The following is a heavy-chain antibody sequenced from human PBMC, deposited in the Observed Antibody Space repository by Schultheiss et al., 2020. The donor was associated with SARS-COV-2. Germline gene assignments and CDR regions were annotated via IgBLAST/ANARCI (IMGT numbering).Heavy chain of an antibody. CDR1: GGSFSGYY. V-gene: IGHV4-34*01. Sequence: SETLSLTCAVYGGSFSGYYWNWIRQPPGKGLEWIGEINPSGGTNYNPSLKSRVTISVDTSKNQFSLKLSSVTAADTAVYYCARVVPNYYGSGSYSDYWGQGTLVTVSS. J-gene: IGHJ4*02. CDR3: ARVVPNYYGSGSYSDY. CDR2: INPSGGT. D-gene: IGHD3-10*01.